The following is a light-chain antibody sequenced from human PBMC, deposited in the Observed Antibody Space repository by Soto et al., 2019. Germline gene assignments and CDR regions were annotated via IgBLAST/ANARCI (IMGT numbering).Light chain of an antibody. CDR2: GAS. J-gene: IGKJ3*01. CDR1: QSVSSSY. V-gene: IGKV3-20*01. CDR3: QQYGSSPIT. Sequence: EIVLTQSPGTLSLSPGERATLSCRASQSVSSSYLAWYQQKPGQAPRLLIYGASSRATGIPDRFIGSGSGTDFTLTISRLEPEDFAVYYCQQYGSSPITFGPGTKVDI.